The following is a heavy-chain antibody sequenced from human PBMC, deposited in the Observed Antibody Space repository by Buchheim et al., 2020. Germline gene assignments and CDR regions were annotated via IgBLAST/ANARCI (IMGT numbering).Heavy chain of an antibody. CDR3: ARAGGLMVYALRIHSGHFDY. V-gene: IGHV4-30-4*01. CDR1: GGSISSGDYY. CDR2: IYYSGST. Sequence: QVQLQESGPGLVKPSQTLSLTCTVSGGSISSGDYYWSWIRQPPGKGLEWIGYIYYSGSTYYNPSLKSRVTISVDTSKTQFSLKLSSVTAADTAVYYCARAGGLMVYALRIHSGHFDYWGQGTL. J-gene: IGHJ4*02. D-gene: IGHD2-8*01.